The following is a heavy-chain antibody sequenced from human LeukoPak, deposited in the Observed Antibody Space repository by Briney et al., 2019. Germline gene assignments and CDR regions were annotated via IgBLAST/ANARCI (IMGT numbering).Heavy chain of an antibody. Sequence: GGSLRLSCAASNFTFSTYWMTWVRQAPGKGLEWVAIISQGGSVMHYVDSVKDRFTISRDNAKNTLYLQMNSLRAEDTAVYYCARDPYNSGSSYFDYWGQGTLVTVSS. CDR1: NFTFSTYW. V-gene: IGHV3-7*03. CDR3: ARDPYNSGSSYFDY. CDR2: ISQGGSVM. D-gene: IGHD3-10*01. J-gene: IGHJ4*02.